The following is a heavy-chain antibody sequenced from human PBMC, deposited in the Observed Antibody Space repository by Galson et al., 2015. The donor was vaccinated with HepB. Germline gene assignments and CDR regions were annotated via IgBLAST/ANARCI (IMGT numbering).Heavy chain of an antibody. CDR1: GFTFSTYG. D-gene: IGHD6-19*01. CDR3: ATELRHSSGWFALDY. J-gene: IGHJ4*02. CDR2: ISYDGTNK. V-gene: IGHV3-33*01. Sequence: SLRLSCAAPGFTFSTYGMHWVRQAPGKGLEWVSVISYDGTNKYYADSVKGRFTISRDNSKSTLYLQMNSLRAEDTAVYYCATELRHSSGWFALDYWGQGTLVTVSS.